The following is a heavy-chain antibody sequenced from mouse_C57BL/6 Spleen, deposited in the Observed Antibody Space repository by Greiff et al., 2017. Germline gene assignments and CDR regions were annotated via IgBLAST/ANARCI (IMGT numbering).Heavy chain of an antibody. V-gene: IGHV1-82*01. Sequence: LMESGPELVKPGASVKISCKASGYAFSSSWMNWVKQRPGKGLEWIGRIYPGDGDTNYNGKFKGKATLTADKSSSTAYMQLSSLTSEDSAVYFCARDGNYDYWGQGTTLTVSS. CDR3: ARDGNYDY. D-gene: IGHD2-1*01. J-gene: IGHJ2*01. CDR2: IYPGDGDT. CDR1: GYAFSSSW.